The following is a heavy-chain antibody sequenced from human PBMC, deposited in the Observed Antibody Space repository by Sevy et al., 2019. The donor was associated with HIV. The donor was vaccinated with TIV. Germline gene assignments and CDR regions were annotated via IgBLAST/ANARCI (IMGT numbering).Heavy chain of an antibody. J-gene: IGHJ4*02. CDR3: ANRAGPIFDN. CDR1: GFTFSNYY. D-gene: IGHD6-19*01. CDR2: ISDSGGYT. V-gene: IGHV3-23*01. Sequence: GGSVRLSCVVSGFTFSNYYMSWVRQAPGKGLEWVSVISDSGGYTSYTDSVKGRFTISRDNSKNTLYLQMNSLRVEDTAIYYCANRAGPIFDNWGQGTLVTVSS.